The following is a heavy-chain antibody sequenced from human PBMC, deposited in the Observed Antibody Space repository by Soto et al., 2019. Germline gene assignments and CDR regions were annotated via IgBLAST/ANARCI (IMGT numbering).Heavy chain of an antibody. CDR3: ARTHPPVSSGWYLCFDY. V-gene: IGHV1-18*01. J-gene: IGHJ4*02. D-gene: IGHD6-19*01. CDR1: GYTFTSYG. Sequence: GASVKVSCKASGYTFTSYGISWVRQAPGQGLEWMGWISAYNGNTNYAQKFQGRVTITRDTSASTAYMELSSLRSEDTAVYYCARTHPPVSSGWYLCFDYWGQGTLVTVSS. CDR2: ISAYNGNT.